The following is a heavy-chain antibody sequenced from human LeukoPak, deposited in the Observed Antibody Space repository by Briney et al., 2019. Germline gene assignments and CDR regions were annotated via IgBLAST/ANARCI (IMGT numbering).Heavy chain of an antibody. CDR1: GFIFSDYC. D-gene: IGHD6-13*01. J-gene: IGHJ5*02. V-gene: IGHV3-11*01. CDR2: IDSSGDVI. CDR3: AKGTHSSSWHWFDP. Sequence: PGGSLRLSCAASGFIFSDYCMTWIRQAPGKGLEWLSYIDSSGDVIYYADSVKGRFTISRDNAKNSVFLQMNSLRAEDTAVYYCAKGTHSSSWHWFDPWGQGTLVTVSS.